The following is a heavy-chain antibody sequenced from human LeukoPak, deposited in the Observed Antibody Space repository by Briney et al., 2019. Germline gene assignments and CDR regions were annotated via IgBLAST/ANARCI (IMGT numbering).Heavy chain of an antibody. Sequence: SETLSLTCTVSGVSISSSNSYWGWIRQPPGKGLEWIGSVYYTGNTYYNASLKSRVTISVDKSKNQFSLKLSSVTAADTAVYYCARDLGGYYDSSGYPPFGYWGQGTLVTVSS. V-gene: IGHV4-39*07. D-gene: IGHD3-22*01. J-gene: IGHJ4*02. CDR3: ARDLGGYYDSSGYPPFGY. CDR1: GVSISSSNSY. CDR2: VYYTGNT.